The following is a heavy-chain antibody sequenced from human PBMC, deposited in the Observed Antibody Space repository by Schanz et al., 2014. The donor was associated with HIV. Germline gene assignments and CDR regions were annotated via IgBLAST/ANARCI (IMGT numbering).Heavy chain of an antibody. Sequence: QVQLVQSGAEVKKPGSSVMVSCKTSGGTFTNYAISWVRQAPGQGLEWMGGIIPIFGTSNYAQKFQARVTITADESTSTAYMELSSLRFEDTAVYYCASQYSNYDSSRRYHWYFDLWGRGTLVTVSS. CDR1: GGTFTNYA. D-gene: IGHD4-4*01. V-gene: IGHV1-69*12. CDR3: ASQYSNYDSSRRYHWYFDL. J-gene: IGHJ2*01. CDR2: IIPIFGTS.